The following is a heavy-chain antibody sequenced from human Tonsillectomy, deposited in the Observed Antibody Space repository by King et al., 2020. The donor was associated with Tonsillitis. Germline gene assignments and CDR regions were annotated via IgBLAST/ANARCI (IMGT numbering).Heavy chain of an antibody. V-gene: IGHV3-30-3*01. CDR2: ISYDGSNK. CDR1: GFTFSSYA. CDR3: ARHSSGYYYEWYFDL. D-gene: IGHD3-22*01. J-gene: IGHJ2*01. Sequence: VQLVESGGGVVQPGRSLRLSCAASGFTFSSYAMHWVRQAPGKGLEWVAVISYDGSNKYYADSVKGRFTISRDNSKNTLYLQMNSLRAEDTAVYYCARHSSGYYYEWYFDLWGRGTLVTVSS.